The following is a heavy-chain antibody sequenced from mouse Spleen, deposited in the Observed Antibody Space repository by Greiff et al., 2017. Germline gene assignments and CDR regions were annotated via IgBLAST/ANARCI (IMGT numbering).Heavy chain of an antibody. CDR1: GFNIKDYY. CDR3: TYIYYYGKESPSWFAY. CDR2: IDPEDGDT. V-gene: IGHV14-1*01. J-gene: IGHJ3*01. D-gene: IGHD1-1*01. Sequence: VQLQQSGAELVRPGASVKLSCTASGFNIKDYYMHWVKQRPEQGLEWIGRIDPEDGDTEYAPKFQGKATMTADTSSNTAYLQLSSLTSEDTAVYYCTYIYYYGKESPSWFAYWGQGTLVTVSA.